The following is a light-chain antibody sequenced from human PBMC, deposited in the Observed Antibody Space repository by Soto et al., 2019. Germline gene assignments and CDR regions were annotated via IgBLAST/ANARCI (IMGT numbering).Light chain of an antibody. V-gene: IGKV1-39*01. Sequence: DIQMTQSPFSLSASVGDRVTITCRASQTFISYLNWYQQKRGKAPKLLISAAFNLQSGVPSRFSGVGSGTEFTLTISSLQPEDFATYHCQQSYNTPWTFGQGTKVEVK. CDR2: AAF. J-gene: IGKJ1*01. CDR3: QQSYNTPWT. CDR1: QTFISY.